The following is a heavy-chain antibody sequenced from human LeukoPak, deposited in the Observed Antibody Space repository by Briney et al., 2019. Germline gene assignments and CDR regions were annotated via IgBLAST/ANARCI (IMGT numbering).Heavy chain of an antibody. CDR2: ISSSSSYI. J-gene: IGHJ4*02. D-gene: IGHD3-22*01. Sequence: GGSLRLSCAASGFTFSSYTMNWVRQAPGKGLEWVSSISSSSSYIYYADSVKGRFTISRDNAKNSLYLQMNSLKTEDTAVYYCTTDFQYYYDSSGYYGFDYWGQGTLVTVSS. V-gene: IGHV3-21*03. CDR1: GFTFSSYT. CDR3: TTDFQYYYDSSGYYGFDY.